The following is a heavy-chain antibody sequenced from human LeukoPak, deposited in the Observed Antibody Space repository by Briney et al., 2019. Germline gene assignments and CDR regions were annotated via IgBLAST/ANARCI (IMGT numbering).Heavy chain of an antibody. Sequence: PGGSLRLSCAASGFTFTSYAMSWVRQAPGKGLEWVSAISGSGGSTYYADSVKGRFTISRDNSKNTLYLQMNSLRAEDTAVYCCAKEGRSSHFYYGMDVWGQGTTVTVSS. J-gene: IGHJ6*02. CDR2: ISGSGGST. D-gene: IGHD3-16*02. CDR1: GFTFTSYA. CDR3: AKEGRSSHFYYGMDV. V-gene: IGHV3-23*01.